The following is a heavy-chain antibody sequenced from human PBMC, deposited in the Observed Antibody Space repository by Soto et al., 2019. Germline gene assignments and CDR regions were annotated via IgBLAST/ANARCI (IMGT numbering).Heavy chain of an antibody. CDR2: ISGGAENT. CDR1: GFTFSDYC. V-gene: IGHV3-23*01. J-gene: IGHJ4*02. CDR3: AKPLHYIAAAGLFDY. D-gene: IGHD6-13*01. Sequence: GGSLILSCIASGFTFSDYCMSWVRQAPGKGLEWVSTISGGAENTHYADSVNGRFTISRDNSKNTLYLQMNSLRAEDTAVYYCAKPLHYIAAAGLFDYWGQGTLVTVSS.